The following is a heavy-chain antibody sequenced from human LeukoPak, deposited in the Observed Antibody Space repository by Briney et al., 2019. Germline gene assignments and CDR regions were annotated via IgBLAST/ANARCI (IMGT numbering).Heavy chain of an antibody. CDR2: ISSSGSTI. CDR3: ARDQHVADPSETFDL. Sequence: GGSLRLSCAASGFTFSSYEMNWVRQAPGKGREWVSYISSSGSTIYYADSVKGRFTISRDNAKNSLYLQMNSLRAEDTAVYYCARDQHVADPSETFDLWGRGTLVTVSS. D-gene: IGHD6-19*01. CDR1: GFTFSSYE. V-gene: IGHV3-48*03. J-gene: IGHJ2*01.